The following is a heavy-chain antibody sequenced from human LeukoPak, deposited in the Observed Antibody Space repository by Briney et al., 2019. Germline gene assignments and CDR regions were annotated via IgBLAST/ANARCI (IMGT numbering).Heavy chain of an antibody. V-gene: IGHV3-23*01. CDR1: GFTFSSYA. CDR3: AKGVYGDYEDAFDI. CDR2: ISGSGGST. D-gene: IGHD4-17*01. Sequence: TGGSLRLSCAASGFTFSSYAMSWVRQAPGKGLEWGSAISGSGGSTYYADSVKGRFTISRGNSKNTLYLQMNSLRAEDTAVYYCAKGVYGDYEDAFDIWGQGTMVTVSS. J-gene: IGHJ3*02.